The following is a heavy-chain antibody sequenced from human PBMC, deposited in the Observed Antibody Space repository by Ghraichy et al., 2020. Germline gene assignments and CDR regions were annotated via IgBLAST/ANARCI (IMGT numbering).Heavy chain of an antibody. CDR2: VMAGGSQK. J-gene: IGHJ4*02. CDR3: ARDLYGAMVH. Sequence: LSLTCAASGFTFSNHGMSWVRQAPGRGWEWVASVMAGGSQKYYMDSVWGRFTISRDDTKNSLSLQMSRLRAEDTAVYHCARDLYGAMVHWGQGTLVTVSS. CDR1: GFTFSNHG. V-gene: IGHV3-7*03. D-gene: IGHD3-3*01.